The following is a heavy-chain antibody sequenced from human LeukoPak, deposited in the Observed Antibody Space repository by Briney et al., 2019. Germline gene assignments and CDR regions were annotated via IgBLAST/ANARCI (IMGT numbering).Heavy chain of an antibody. CDR2: INHSGST. V-gene: IGHV4-34*01. D-gene: IGHD3-9*01. J-gene: IGHJ4*02. Sequence: PSETLSLTCAVYGGSFSGYYWSWIRQPPGKGLEWIGEINHSGSTNYNPSLKGRVTISVDTSKNQFSLKLSSVTAADTAVYYCARVHYDILTGYYVFDYWGQGTLVTVSS. CDR1: GGSFSGYY. CDR3: ARVHYDILTGYYVFDY.